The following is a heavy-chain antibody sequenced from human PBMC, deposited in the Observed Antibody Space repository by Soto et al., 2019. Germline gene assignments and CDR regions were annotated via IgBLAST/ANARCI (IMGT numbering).Heavy chain of an antibody. D-gene: IGHD3-3*02. CDR3: ARERHFFNWFDP. CDR2: ISAYNSNT. Sequence: SFRASGYSFTRSVVTCLRLAPGQGLELMGGISAYNSNTNNAKKLQGRVSITTDTSTSKAYMELKSLRSDDKAVYDCARERHFFNWFDPWGQGTQVTVSS. J-gene: IGHJ5*02. CDR1: GYSFTRSV. V-gene: IGHV1-18*01.